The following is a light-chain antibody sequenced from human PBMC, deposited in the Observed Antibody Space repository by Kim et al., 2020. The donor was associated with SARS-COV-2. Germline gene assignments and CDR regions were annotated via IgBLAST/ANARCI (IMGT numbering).Light chain of an antibody. CDR3: QRTWT. CDR1: QSISSW. CDR2: DAS. V-gene: IGKV1-5*01. J-gene: IGKJ1*01. Sequence: GDRVTITCRASQSISSWLAWYQQKPGKAPKLLIYDASSLESGVPSRFSGSGSGTEFTLTISSLQPDDFATYYCQRTWTFGQGTKVDIK.